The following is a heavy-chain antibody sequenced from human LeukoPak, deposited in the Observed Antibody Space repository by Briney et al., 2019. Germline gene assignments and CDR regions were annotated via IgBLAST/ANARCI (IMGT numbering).Heavy chain of an antibody. CDR1: GGSFSGYY. D-gene: IGHD6-19*01. CDR3: ARGGNQAVAGTIDC. CDR2: INHSGST. J-gene: IGHJ4*02. V-gene: IGHV4-34*01. Sequence: SETLSLTCAVYGGSFSGYYWSWIRQPPGKGLEWIGEINHSGSTNYNPSLKSRVTISVDTSKNQFSLKLSSVTAADTAVYYCARGGNQAVAGTIDCWGQGTLVTVSS.